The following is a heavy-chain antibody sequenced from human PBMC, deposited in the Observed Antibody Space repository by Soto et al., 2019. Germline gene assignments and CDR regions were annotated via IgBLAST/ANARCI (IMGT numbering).Heavy chain of an antibody. CDR2: ISTNGGST. J-gene: IGHJ4*02. Sequence: PGGSLRLSCSASGFTFSSNAMHWVRQAPGKGLEYVSSISTNGGSTHYADSVKGRFTISRDNSKNTQYLQMSSLRADDTAVYYCVKGEYYYDSSGYYPFDYWGQGTLVTVSS. V-gene: IGHV3-64D*06. D-gene: IGHD3-22*01. CDR1: GFTFSSNA. CDR3: VKGEYYYDSSGYYPFDY.